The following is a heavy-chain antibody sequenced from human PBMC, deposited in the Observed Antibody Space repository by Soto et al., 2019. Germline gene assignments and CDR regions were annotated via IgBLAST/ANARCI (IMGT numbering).Heavy chain of an antibody. CDR1: GFSLTTYA. V-gene: IGHV3-23*01. J-gene: IGHJ4*02. CDR3: AKALGGSSSGHFFDF. Sequence: GGSLRLSCAASGFSLTTYAMSWVRQAPGKGLDWVSAISASGDTTFYAESVKGRFTISRDTSKNTLYLQIISLRAEDTALYFCAKALGGSSSGHFFDFWGQGALVTVSS. D-gene: IGHD6-6*01. CDR2: ISASGDTT.